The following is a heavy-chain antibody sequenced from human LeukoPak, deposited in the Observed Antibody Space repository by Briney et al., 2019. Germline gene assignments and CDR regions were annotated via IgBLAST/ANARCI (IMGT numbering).Heavy chain of an antibody. J-gene: IGHJ3*02. V-gene: IGHV1-69*01. CDR1: GGTFSSYA. CDR2: IIPIIGTA. D-gene: IGHD3-22*01. Sequence: ASVKVSCKASGGTFSSYAISWVRQAPGQGLEWMGGIIPIIGTANYAQKFQGRVTITADESTSTAYMELSSLRSEDTAVYYCARTYYYDSSGIPPIWGQGTMVTVSS. CDR3: ARTYYYDSSGIPPI.